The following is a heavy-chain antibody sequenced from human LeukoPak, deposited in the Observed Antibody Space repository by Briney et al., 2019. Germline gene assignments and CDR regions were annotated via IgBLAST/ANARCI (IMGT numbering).Heavy chain of an antibody. CDR2: IWYDGSNK. Sequence: PGGSLRLSCAASGFTFSSYGMHWVRQAPGKGLEWVAVIWYDGSNKYYADSVKGRFTISRDNSKNTLYLQMNSLRAEDTAVYYCARVGGYGGYYYYYMDVWGKGTTVTVS. J-gene: IGHJ6*03. CDR1: GFTFSSYG. CDR3: ARVGGYGGYYYYYMDV. V-gene: IGHV3-33*01. D-gene: IGHD5-12*01.